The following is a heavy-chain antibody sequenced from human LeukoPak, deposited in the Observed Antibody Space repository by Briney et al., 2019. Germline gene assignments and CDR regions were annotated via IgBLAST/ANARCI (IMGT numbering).Heavy chain of an antibody. J-gene: IGHJ4*02. V-gene: IGHV1-46*01. Sequence: GASVKVSCKASGYTFTSYGISWVRQAPGQGLGWMGIIIPSSGSTTYAQKFQDRVTMTRDTSTSTVYMELSSLISDDTAVYFCARSDYNDYRGLGFWGQGTLVTVSS. CDR2: IIPSSGST. CDR1: GYTFTSYG. D-gene: IGHD4-11*01. CDR3: ARSDYNDYRGLGF.